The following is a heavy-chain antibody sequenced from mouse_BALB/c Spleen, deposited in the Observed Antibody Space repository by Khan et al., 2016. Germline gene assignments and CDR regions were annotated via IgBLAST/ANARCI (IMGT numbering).Heavy chain of an antibody. Sequence: LVESGPELKKPGETVKISCKASGYTFTNYGMNWVKQAPGKGLKWMGWINTYTGEPTYADDFKGRFAFSLETSASTAYLQINNLKKEDMATYCWARMDGYCDYWGQGTTLTVSS. J-gene: IGHJ2*01. V-gene: IGHV9-1*02. CDR1: GYTFTNYG. CDR3: ARMDGYCDY. CDR2: INTYTGEP. D-gene: IGHD2-3*01.